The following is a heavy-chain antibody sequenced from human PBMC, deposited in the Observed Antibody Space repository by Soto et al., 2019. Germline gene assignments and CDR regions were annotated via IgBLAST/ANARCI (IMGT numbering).Heavy chain of an antibody. CDR3: ARDYGDYSFDY. J-gene: IGHJ4*02. CDR2: ISSSSSTI. CDR1: GFTFSSYS. D-gene: IGHD4-17*01. V-gene: IGHV3-48*01. Sequence: GGSLRLSCAASGFTFSSYSMNWVRQAPGKGLEWVSYISSSSSTIYYADSVKGRFTISRDNAKNSLYLQMNSLRAEDTAVYYCARDYGDYSFDYWGQGTLVTVSS.